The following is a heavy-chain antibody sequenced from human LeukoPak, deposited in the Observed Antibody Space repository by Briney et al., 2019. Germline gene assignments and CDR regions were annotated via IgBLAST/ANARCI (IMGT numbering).Heavy chain of an antibody. V-gene: IGHV3-48*04. Sequence: GGSLRLSCAASGFTFSSYSMNWVRQAPGKGLEWVSYIISSSSTIYYADSVKGRFTISRDNAKNSLYLQMNSLRAEDTAVYYCARRYYDSSGYSLYFDYWGQGTLVTVSS. J-gene: IGHJ4*02. D-gene: IGHD3-22*01. CDR3: ARRYYDSSGYSLYFDY. CDR1: GFTFSSYS. CDR2: IISSSSTI.